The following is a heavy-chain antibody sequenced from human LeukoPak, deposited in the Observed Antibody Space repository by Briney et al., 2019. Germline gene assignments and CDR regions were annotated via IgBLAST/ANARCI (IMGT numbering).Heavy chain of an antibody. CDR1: GGSFSGYY. Sequence: SETLSLTCAVYGGSFSGYYWSWIRQPPGKGLEWIGEINHSGSTNYNPSLKSRVTISVDTSKNQFSLKLSSVTAADTAVYYCARAHRGYSYGHEGYWGQGTLVTVSS. V-gene: IGHV4-34*01. CDR3: ARAHRGYSYGHEGY. D-gene: IGHD5-18*01. CDR2: INHSGST. J-gene: IGHJ4*02.